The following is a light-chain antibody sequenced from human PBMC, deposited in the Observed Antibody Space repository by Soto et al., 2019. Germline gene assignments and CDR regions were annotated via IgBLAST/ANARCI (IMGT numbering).Light chain of an antibody. CDR3: ISYTSDDVRYV. CDR2: EVS. J-gene: IGLJ1*01. V-gene: IGLV2-14*01. CDR1: SGDVGAYNY. Sequence: QSALTQPASVSGSPGQSITISCTGTSGDVGAYNYVSWYQQHPGKAPKLMIFEVSHRPSGVSNRFSGSKSGNTASLTISGLQSEDEADYYCISYTSDDVRYVFGTGTKLTVL.